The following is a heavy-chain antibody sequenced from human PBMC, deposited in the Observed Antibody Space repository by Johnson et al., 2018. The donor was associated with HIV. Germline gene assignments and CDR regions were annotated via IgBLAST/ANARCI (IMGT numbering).Heavy chain of an antibody. V-gene: IGHV3-33*01. Sequence: VQLVESGGGVVQPGRSLRLSCAASGFTFSSYGMHWVRQAPGKGLEWVAVIWYDGSNKYYADSVKGRFTISRDNSKNTLYLQMNSLRAEDPALYYCARSDGWGAFDIWGQGTMVTVSS. CDR3: ARSDGWGAFDI. D-gene: IGHD3-10*01. J-gene: IGHJ3*02. CDR2: IWYDGSNK. CDR1: GFTFSSYG.